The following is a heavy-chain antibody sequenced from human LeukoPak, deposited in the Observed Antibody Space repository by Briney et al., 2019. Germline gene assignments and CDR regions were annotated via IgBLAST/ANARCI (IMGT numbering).Heavy chain of an antibody. Sequence: GEPLKISCKGSGYSFTIYWIGWARQLPGKGLEWMGIIYPGDSATRYSPSFQGQVTISADKSNSTGDLQWSCLKASDTAMYYCARREGGWYLDYWGQGTVVTVSS. D-gene: IGHD6-19*01. CDR3: ARREGGWYLDY. CDR1: GYSFTIYW. CDR2: IYPGDSAT. V-gene: IGHV5-51*01. J-gene: IGHJ4*02.